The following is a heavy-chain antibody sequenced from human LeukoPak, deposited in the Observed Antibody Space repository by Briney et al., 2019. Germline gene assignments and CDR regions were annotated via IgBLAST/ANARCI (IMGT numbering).Heavy chain of an antibody. V-gene: IGHV3-33*01. CDR3: AREGGPIAVAASIDY. CDR2: IWYDGSNK. D-gene: IGHD6-19*01. CDR1: GFTFSSYG. J-gene: IGHJ4*02. Sequence: GGSLRLSCAASGFTFSSYGMHWVRQAPGKGLEWVAVIWYDGSNKYYADSVKGRFTISRGNSKNTLYLQMNSLRAEDTAVYYCAREGGPIAVAASIDYWGQGTLVTVSS.